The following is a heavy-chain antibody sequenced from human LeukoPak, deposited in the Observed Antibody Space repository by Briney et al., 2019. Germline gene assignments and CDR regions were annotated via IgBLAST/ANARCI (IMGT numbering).Heavy chain of an antibody. Sequence: GGSLRLSCAASGFTFSSYSMNWVRQAPGKGLEWVSSISSSSSYIYYADSVKGRFTISRDNAKNSLYLQMNSLRAEDTAVYYCARDSRKGPKRDYWGQGTLVTVSS. CDR1: GFTFSSYS. J-gene: IGHJ4*02. V-gene: IGHV3-21*01. D-gene: IGHD6-25*01. CDR2: ISSSSSYI. CDR3: ARDSRKGPKRDY.